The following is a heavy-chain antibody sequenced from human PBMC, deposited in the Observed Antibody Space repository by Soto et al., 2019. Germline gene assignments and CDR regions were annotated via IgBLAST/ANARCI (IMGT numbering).Heavy chain of an antibody. CDR3: ARQFTSICDF. J-gene: IGHJ4*02. CDR1: GYRLDGAW. CDR2: IKPGGSDL. V-gene: IGHV5-51*01. D-gene: IGHD3-3*02. Sequence: XESLNISGKGAGYRLDGAWIGLVRQMPGKGLEWMGIIKPGGSDLRYSPSFRGQVTISADAAVNTAFLQWNSLKASDTAMYYCARQFTSICDFSGQRTLVTVSS.